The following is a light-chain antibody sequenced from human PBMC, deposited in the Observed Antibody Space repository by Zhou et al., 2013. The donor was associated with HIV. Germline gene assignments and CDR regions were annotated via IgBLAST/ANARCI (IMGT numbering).Light chain of an antibody. J-gene: IGKJ5*01. Sequence: DIQMTQSPSSLSASVGDRVTITCRAGQDIRNDLGWYQQKPGKAPKRLIYGASTLQSGVPSRFSGGGSGTEFTLTISSLQPEDFATYYCQQSYGSLLTFGQGTRLDI. V-gene: IGKV1-17*01. CDR2: GAS. CDR1: QDIRND. CDR3: QQSYGSLLT.